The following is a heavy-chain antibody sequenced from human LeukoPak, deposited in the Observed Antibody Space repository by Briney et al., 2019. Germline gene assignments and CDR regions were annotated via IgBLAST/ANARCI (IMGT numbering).Heavy chain of an antibody. Sequence: ASVKVSCKASGFAFTRYFMHWVRQAPGQGLEWMGMINLSGGSTTFAQNFQGRVTMTRDTSTSTVYMEVSSLTSEDTATYYCAREYTRSLDSWGQGTLVTVSS. CDR3: AREYTRSLDS. J-gene: IGHJ4*02. V-gene: IGHV1-46*01. CDR2: INLSGGST. D-gene: IGHD1-14*01. CDR1: GFAFTRYF.